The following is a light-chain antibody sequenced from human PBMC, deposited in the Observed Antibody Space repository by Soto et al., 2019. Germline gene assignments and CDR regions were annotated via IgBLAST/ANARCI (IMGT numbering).Light chain of an antibody. V-gene: IGKV1-39*01. Sequence: DIPITQSPSPLSASVGDRVTITLRASQSISTYLNWYQQKPGKAPKLLIYGASSLQSGVPSRFSGSGSGTDFTLTISSLQPEDFGTYYCQQSFSTPRTFGQGTKVDI. CDR2: GAS. CDR1: QSISTY. J-gene: IGKJ1*01. CDR3: QQSFSTPRT.